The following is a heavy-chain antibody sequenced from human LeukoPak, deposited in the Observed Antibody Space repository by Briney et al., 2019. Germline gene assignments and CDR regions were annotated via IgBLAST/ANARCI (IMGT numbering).Heavy chain of an antibody. CDR3: ARQYDYIWGSFY. J-gene: IGHJ4*02. CDR2: IYFSGST. D-gene: IGHD3-16*01. CDR1: GGSIYSSSYY. Sequence: PSETLSLTCTVSGGSIYSSSYYWGWIRQPPGKGLEWIGSIYFSGSTYYNPPLKSRVTISVDTSKNQFSLKLSSVTAADTAVYFCARQYDYIWGSFYWGQGTLVTVSS. V-gene: IGHV4-39*01.